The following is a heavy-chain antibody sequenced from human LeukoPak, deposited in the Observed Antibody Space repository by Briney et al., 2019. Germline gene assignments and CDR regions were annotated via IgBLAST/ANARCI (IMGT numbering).Heavy chain of an antibody. Sequence: ASVKVSCKSSGYTFTSYYMHWVRQAPGQGLEWMGLINPSGSSTSYAQKFQGRLSLTRDMSTSTDYMELRSLRSDDTAVYYCARDSATVTTYWFDPWGQGTLVTVSS. V-gene: IGHV1-46*01. J-gene: IGHJ5*02. D-gene: IGHD4-17*01. CDR1: GYTFTSYY. CDR3: ARDSATVTTYWFDP. CDR2: INPSGSST.